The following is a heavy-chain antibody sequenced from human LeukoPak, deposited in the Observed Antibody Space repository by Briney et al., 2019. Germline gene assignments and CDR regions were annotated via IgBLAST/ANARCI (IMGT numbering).Heavy chain of an antibody. J-gene: IGHJ6*03. D-gene: IGHD4-11*01. Sequence: GGSLRLXCAASGSTFTFYAMSWGRQAPGKGLEWVSVISGSGGSTYYADSVKGRFTISRDNSKNTLYLQMDSLRAEDTAVYYCAKWDSDLYYYYCMDVWGKGTTVTVSS. V-gene: IGHV3-23*01. CDR1: GSTFTFYA. CDR3: AKWDSDLYYYYCMDV. CDR2: ISGSGGST.